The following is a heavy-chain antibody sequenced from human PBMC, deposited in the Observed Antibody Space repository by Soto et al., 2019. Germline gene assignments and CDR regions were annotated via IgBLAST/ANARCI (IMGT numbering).Heavy chain of an antibody. J-gene: IGHJ6*02. V-gene: IGHV3-23*01. CDR3: AKDLATARTNSYYYYGMDV. CDR2: ISGSGGST. D-gene: IGHD6-13*01. Sequence: GGSLRLSCAASGFTFSSYAMSWVRQAPGKGLEWVSAISGSGGSTYYADSVKGRFTISRDNSKNTLYLQMNSLRAEDTAVYYCAKDLATARTNSYYYYGMDVGGQGTTVTVSS. CDR1: GFTFSSYA.